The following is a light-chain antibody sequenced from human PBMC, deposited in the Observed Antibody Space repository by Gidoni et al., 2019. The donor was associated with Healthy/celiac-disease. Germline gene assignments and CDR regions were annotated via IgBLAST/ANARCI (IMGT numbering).Light chain of an antibody. CDR3: QQLNSYPQT. V-gene: IGKV1-9*01. J-gene: IGKJ3*01. CDR2: AAS. Sequence: DIQLTQSPSFLSSSVGDRVTITCRASQGISSYLSLYQQKPGKAPKLLIYAASTFQSGVPSRFSGSGSGTDFTLTISSLQHEDFATYYCQQLNSYPQTFGPGTKVDIK. CDR1: QGISSY.